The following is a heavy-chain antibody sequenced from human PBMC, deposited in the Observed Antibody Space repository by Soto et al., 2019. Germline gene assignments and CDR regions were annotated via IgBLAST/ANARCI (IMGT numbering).Heavy chain of an antibody. CDR1: GFTFGDYA. V-gene: IGHV3-49*03. CDR2: IRGKAYGGTT. CDR3: TIVVVSGGDYYFNY. J-gene: IGHJ4*02. Sequence: GASLKISCTASGFTFGDYAMSWFRQAPGKGLEWVGFIRGKAYGGTTEYAASVKGRFTISRDDSKSIAYLQMNSLKTEDTAVYYCTIVVVSGGDYYFNYWGQGTLVTVSS. D-gene: IGHD2-21*02.